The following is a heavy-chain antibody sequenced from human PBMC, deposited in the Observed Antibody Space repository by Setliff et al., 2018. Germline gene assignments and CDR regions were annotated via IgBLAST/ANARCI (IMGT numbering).Heavy chain of an antibody. Sequence: NPSETLSLTCTVSGGSISSSIYYWGWIRQPPGKGLEWIGSIYYSGSTYYNPSLKSRVTISVDTSKNQFSLKLSSVTVADTAVYFCAREARYSSAWYSYYYGMDVWGQGTTVTVSS. V-gene: IGHV4-39*07. CDR3: AREARYSSAWYSYYYGMDV. D-gene: IGHD6-19*01. CDR1: GGSISSSIYY. CDR2: IYYSGST. J-gene: IGHJ6*02.